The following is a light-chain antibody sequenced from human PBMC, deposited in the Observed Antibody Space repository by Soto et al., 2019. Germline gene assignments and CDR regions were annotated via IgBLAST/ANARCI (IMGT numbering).Light chain of an antibody. J-gene: IGLJ2*01. CDR1: SSDIGAFNY. CDR3: SSYAATNTVL. CDR2: DVS. Sequence: QSVLAQPASVSGSPGQSITISCTGTSSDIGAFNYFSWYQQHPGDAPKLLIFDVSDRPSGISVRFSASKSGNTASLTISGLQTEDEAHYFCSSYAATNTVLFGGGTKLTVL. V-gene: IGLV2-14*03.